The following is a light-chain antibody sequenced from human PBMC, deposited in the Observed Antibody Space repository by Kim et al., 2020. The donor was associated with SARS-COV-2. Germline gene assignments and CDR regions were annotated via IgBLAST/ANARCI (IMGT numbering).Light chain of an antibody. CDR1: QSISSW. CDR2: DAS. J-gene: IGKJ1*01. V-gene: IGKV1-5*01. Sequence: STLSASVGDRVTITCRASQSISSWLAWYQQKPGKAPKLLIYDASSLESGVPSRFSGSGSGTEFTLTISSLQPDDFATYYCQQFLSFGQGTKVDIK. CDR3: QQFLS.